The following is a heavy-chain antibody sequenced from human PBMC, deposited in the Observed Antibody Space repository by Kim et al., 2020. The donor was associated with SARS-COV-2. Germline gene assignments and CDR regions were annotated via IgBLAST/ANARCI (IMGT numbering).Heavy chain of an antibody. J-gene: IGHJ4*02. V-gene: IGHV1-69*13. Sequence: SVKVSCKASGGTFSSYAISWVRQAPGQGLEWMGGIIPIFGTANYAQKFQGRVTITADESTSTAYMELSSLRSEDTAVYYCARSIVVVTAQLDYWGQGTLVTVSS. D-gene: IGHD2-21*02. CDR1: GGTFSSYA. CDR3: ARSIVVVTAQLDY. CDR2: IIPIFGTA.